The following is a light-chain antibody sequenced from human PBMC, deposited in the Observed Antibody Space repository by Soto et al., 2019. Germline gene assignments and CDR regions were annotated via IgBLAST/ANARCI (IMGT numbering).Light chain of an antibody. Sequence: EIVLTQSPVTLSLSPGERATLSCRASQSVSSFLAWYQQKPGQPPRLLIYDVSNRAAGIPARFSGSGSGTDFTLTINSLEPEDFAVYHCLQRTDWPPVYTFGQGTKLEIK. CDR1: QSVSSF. J-gene: IGKJ2*01. CDR3: LQRTDWPPVYT. CDR2: DVS. V-gene: IGKV3-11*01.